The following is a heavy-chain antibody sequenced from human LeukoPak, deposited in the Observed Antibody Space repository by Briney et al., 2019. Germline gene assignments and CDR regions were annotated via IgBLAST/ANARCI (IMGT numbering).Heavy chain of an antibody. CDR2: ISGSGDRT. CDR1: EFSFSSYE. Sequence: GGSLRLSCAASEFSFSSYEMSWVRQAPGKGPEWVSGISGSGDRTYYADSVKGRFAISRDNSKKALDLQMNSLRDDDTAVYYCVREGPRGLAFDIWGQGTRVTVSS. CDR3: VREGPRGLAFDI. J-gene: IGHJ3*02. V-gene: IGHV3-23*01.